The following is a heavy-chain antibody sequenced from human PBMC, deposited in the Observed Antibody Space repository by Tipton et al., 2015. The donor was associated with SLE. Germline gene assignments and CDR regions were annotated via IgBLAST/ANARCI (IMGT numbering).Heavy chain of an antibody. CDR3: ARVKRWRCSGGSCYSFFHFDY. CDR2: IYYSGST. Sequence: TLSLTCTVSGGSISSSSYYWGWIRQPPGKGLEWIGSIYYSGSTYYNPSLKSRVTLSVDTSKNQFSLKLSSVTAADTAVYYCARVKRWRCSGGSCYSFFHFDYWGQGTLVTVSS. D-gene: IGHD2-15*01. V-gene: IGHV4-39*07. J-gene: IGHJ4*02. CDR1: GGSISSSSYY.